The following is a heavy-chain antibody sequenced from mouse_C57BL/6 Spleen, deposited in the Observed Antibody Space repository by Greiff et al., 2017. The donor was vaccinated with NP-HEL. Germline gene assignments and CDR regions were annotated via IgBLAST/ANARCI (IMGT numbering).Heavy chain of an antibody. Sequence: VQLQQSGPVLVKPGASVKMSCKASGYTFTDYYMNWVKQSHGKSLEWIGVINPYNGGTSYNQKFKGKATLTVDKSSSTAYMELNSLTSEDSAVYYCAREAYYGSSYDFDYWGQGTTLTVSS. CDR3: AREAYYGSSYDFDY. J-gene: IGHJ2*01. D-gene: IGHD1-1*01. CDR2: INPYNGGT. V-gene: IGHV1-19*01. CDR1: GYTFTDYY.